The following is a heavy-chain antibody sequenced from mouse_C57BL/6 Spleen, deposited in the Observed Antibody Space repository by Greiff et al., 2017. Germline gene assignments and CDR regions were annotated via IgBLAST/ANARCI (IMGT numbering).Heavy chain of an antibody. D-gene: IGHD3-2*02. Sequence: QVHVKQPGAELVMPGASVKLSCKASGYTFTSYWMHWVKQRPGQGLEWIGEIDPSDSYTNYNQKFKGKSTLTVDKSSSTAYMQLSSLTSEDSAVYYCARRQLRLYYFDYWGQGTTLTVSS. CDR2: IDPSDSYT. J-gene: IGHJ2*01. V-gene: IGHV1-69*01. CDR3: ARRQLRLYYFDY. CDR1: GYTFTSYW.